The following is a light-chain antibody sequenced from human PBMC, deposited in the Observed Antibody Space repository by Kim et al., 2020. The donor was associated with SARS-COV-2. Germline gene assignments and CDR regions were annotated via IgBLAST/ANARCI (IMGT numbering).Light chain of an antibody. CDR2: GAS. Sequence: ELVLTQSPGTLSLSPGERATLSFRASQSVSSNLAWYQQRPGQAPRLLIYGASNRATGIPDRFSGSGSGTDFTLTISRLEPEDFAVYYCQQYGSLPFTFGPGTKVDIK. CDR3: QQYGSLPFT. CDR1: QSVSSN. V-gene: IGKV3-20*01. J-gene: IGKJ3*01.